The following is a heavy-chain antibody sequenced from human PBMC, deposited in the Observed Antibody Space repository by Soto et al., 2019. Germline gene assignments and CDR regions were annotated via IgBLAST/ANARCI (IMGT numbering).Heavy chain of an antibody. Sequence: PGGSLRLSCAASGFTFSSYAMHWVRQAPGKGLEWVAVISYDGSNKYYADSVKGRFTISRDNSKNTLYLQMNSLRAEDTAVYYCARERRNHYYYGMDVWGQGTTVTVSS. J-gene: IGHJ6*02. CDR1: GFTFSSYA. CDR3: ARERRNHYYYGMDV. CDR2: ISYDGSNK. V-gene: IGHV3-30-3*01.